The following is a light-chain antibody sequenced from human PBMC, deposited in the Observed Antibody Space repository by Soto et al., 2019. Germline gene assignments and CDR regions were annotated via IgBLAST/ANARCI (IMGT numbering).Light chain of an antibody. V-gene: IGLV6-57*02. CDR1: SGCIARNY. Sequence: FMLTPPHSVSESPGKTVTLSCPGSSGCIARNYVQWYQQRPGSAPTTVIYEDTQSPSGVPERFSGSIDSSSNSASLTMSGLKTEDEADYYCQSYDSRTVGYGGGTKVTAL. CDR3: QSYDSRTVG. J-gene: IGLJ2*01. CDR2: EDT.